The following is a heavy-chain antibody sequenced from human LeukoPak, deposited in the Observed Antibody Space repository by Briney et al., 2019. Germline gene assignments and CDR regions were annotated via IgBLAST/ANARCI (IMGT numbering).Heavy chain of an antibody. D-gene: IGHD5-18*01. Sequence: SQTLSLTCAISGDSVSTNSAAWHWLRQSPSRGLQWLGMTYYRSKWYYDYAVSAKSRITINPDTSKNQFSLQLNSVTPEDTAAYYCARDPADGYGHFDYWGQGTLVTVSS. CDR3: ARDPADGYGHFDY. CDR2: TYYRSKWYY. J-gene: IGHJ4*02. V-gene: IGHV6-1*01. CDR1: GDSVSTNSAA.